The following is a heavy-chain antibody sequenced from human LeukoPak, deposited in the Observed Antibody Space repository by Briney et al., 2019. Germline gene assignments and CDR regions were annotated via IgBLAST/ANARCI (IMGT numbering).Heavy chain of an antibody. V-gene: IGHV3-23*01. J-gene: IGHJ4*02. Sequence: GGALRLSCAASRFNFSNYAMNWVRQAPGKGLEWGSDINGSGGGTYFADSVKGRCTISRDNAENTLYLQMNSLSAEDTAIYYCVKRSPDGYNSPLDSWGQGTLVTVSS. CDR3: VKRSPDGYNSPLDS. CDR2: INGSGGGT. D-gene: IGHD5-24*01. CDR1: RFNFSNYA.